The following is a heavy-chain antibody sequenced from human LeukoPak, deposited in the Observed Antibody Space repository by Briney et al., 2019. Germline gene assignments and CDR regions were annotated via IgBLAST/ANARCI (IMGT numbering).Heavy chain of an antibody. J-gene: IGHJ4*02. CDR1: GFTFDDYA. V-gene: IGHV3-48*02. CDR3: VRDSSWSFDY. CDR2: ITSTDSST. D-gene: IGHD2-15*01. Sequence: GGSLRLSCAASGFTFDDYAMHWVRQAPGKGLEWVSYITSTDSSTHYADSVKGRFTISRDNAKNSLYLQMNSLRDEDTAVYYCVRDSSWSFDYWGQGTLVTVSS.